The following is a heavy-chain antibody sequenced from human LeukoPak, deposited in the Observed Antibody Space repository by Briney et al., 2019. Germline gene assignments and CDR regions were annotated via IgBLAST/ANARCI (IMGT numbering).Heavy chain of an antibody. Sequence: GGSLRLSCATSGFPFSDFSMSWVRQAPGKGLEWISTTNSGGTSTYYAESVKGRFTVSRDNSKNTLYLQMSSLRVEDTAVYYCAKQSYARSLGEGGPGTLVSVSS. CDR2: TNSGGTST. J-gene: IGHJ4*02. D-gene: IGHD2-8*01. CDR3: AKQSYARSLGE. CDR1: GFPFSDFS. V-gene: IGHV3-23*01.